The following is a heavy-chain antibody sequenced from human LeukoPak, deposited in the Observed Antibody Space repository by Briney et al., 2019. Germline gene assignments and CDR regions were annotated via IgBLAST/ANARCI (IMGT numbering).Heavy chain of an antibody. CDR1: GFTVSSNY. D-gene: IGHD5-12*01. CDR3: ARDLIVATTGAGDY. J-gene: IGHJ4*01. V-gene: IGHV3-66*01. CDR2: IYSGGST. Sequence: PGGSLRLSCAASGFTVSSNYMSWVRQAPGKGLEWVSVIYSGGSTYYADSVKGRFTISRDNSKNTLYLQMNSLRAEDTAVYYCARDLIVATTGAGDYWGQEPWSPSPQ.